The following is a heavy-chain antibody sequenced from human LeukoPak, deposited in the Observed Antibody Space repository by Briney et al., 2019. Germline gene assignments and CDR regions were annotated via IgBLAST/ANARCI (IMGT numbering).Heavy chain of an antibody. V-gene: IGHV3-23*01. J-gene: IGHJ4*02. CDR2: ISNNGGYT. CDR1: GFTFSSSA. D-gene: IGHD3-9*01. Sequence: PGGSLRLSCAASGFTFSSSAMSWVRQAPGKGLEWVSAISNNGGYTYYADSVQGRFTISRDNSKSTLCLQMNSLRAEDTAVYYCARVGGDYDILTGYFYWGQGALVTVSS. CDR3: ARVGGDYDILTGYFY.